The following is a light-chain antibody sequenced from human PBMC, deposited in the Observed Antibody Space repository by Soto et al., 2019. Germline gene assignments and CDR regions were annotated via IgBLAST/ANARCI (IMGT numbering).Light chain of an antibody. CDR2: DAS. J-gene: IGKJ1*01. V-gene: IGKV3-15*01. CDR1: QTISKN. Sequence: ERMMTQSPATLSLSPGETATLSCRASQTISKNLAWYQQKPGQAPRLLIYDASTRATDIPDRFSGSGSGTEFTLTISRLEPEDFAVYYCQQYGSSGTFGQGTKVDIK. CDR3: QQYGSSGT.